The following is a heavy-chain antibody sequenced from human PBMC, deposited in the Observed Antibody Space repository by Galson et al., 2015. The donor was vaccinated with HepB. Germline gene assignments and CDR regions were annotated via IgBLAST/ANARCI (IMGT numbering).Heavy chain of an antibody. CDR2: ISAYNGNT. J-gene: IGHJ6*02. D-gene: IGHD4-17*01. CDR3: ARRRRTDYGGYYYYYGMDV. V-gene: IGHV1-18*01. Sequence: SVKVSCKASGYTFTSYGISWVRQAPGQGLEWMGWISAYNGNTNYAQKLQGRVTMTTDTSTSTAYMELRSLRSGDTAVYYCARRRRTDYGGYYYYYGMDVWGQGTTVTVSS. CDR1: GYTFTSYG.